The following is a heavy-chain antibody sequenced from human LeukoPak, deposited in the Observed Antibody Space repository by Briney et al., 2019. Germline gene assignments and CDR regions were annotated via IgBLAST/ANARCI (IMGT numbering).Heavy chain of an antibody. D-gene: IGHD3-22*01. V-gene: IGHV3-20*04. CDR1: GFTFDDYG. J-gene: IGHJ4*02. Sequence: GGSLRLSCAASGFTFDDYGMSWVRQAPGKGLEWVSGINWNGGSTGYADPVKGRFTISRDNAKNSLYLQMNSLRAEDTALYYCARGSEYYYDSSGYYRPFDYWGQGTLVTVSS. CDR3: ARGSEYYYDSSGYYRPFDY. CDR2: INWNGGST.